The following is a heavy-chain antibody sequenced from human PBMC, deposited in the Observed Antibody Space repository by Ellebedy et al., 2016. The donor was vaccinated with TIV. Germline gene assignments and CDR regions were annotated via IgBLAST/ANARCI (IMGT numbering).Heavy chain of an antibody. Sequence: GESLKISCAASGFTFSPYAMAWVRQAPGKGLEWVSGIVGSGAEKYADSVKGRFTISRDNSKRTVDLQMRSVRAEDPAVYFCAKDRTYGDGYWVFASWGQGTMVSVSS. V-gene: IGHV3-23*01. CDR3: AKDRTYGDGYWVFAS. J-gene: IGHJ4*02. CDR1: GFTFSPYA. CDR2: IVGSGA. D-gene: IGHD4-17*01.